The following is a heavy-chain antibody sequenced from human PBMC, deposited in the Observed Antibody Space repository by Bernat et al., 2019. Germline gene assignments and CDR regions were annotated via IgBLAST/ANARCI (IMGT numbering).Heavy chain of an antibody. V-gene: IGHV4-59*01. Sequence: QVQLQESGPGLVKPSETLSLSCTVSGGSIRSYYWSWIRQPPGRGLEWIGFIYYSGSTNYNPSLKSRVTISVDTSKNQFSLKLSSVTAVDTAMYYCARGGAYGSLYYYYMDVWGKGTTVTVSS. J-gene: IGHJ6*03. CDR3: ARGGAYGSLYYYYMDV. CDR1: GGSIRSYY. CDR2: IYYSGST. D-gene: IGHD3-10*01.